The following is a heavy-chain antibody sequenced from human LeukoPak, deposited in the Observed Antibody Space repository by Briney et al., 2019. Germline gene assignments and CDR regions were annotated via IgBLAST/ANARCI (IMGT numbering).Heavy chain of an antibody. D-gene: IGHD1-26*01. CDR1: GFTFSSYA. CDR3: AKDAPRGGSYGGVHYYYMDV. J-gene: IGHJ6*03. V-gene: IGHV3-30*04. CDR2: ISYDGSNK. Sequence: GGSLRLSCAASGFTFSSYAMHWVRQAPGKGLEWVAVISYDGSNKYYADSVKGRFTISRDNSKNTLYLQMNSLRAEDTAVYYCAKDAPRGGSYGGVHYYYMDVWGKGTTVTISS.